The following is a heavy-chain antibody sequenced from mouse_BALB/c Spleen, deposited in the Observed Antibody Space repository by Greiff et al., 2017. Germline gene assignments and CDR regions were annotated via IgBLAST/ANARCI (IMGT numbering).Heavy chain of an antibody. Sequence: QVQLQQSGPELVKPGASVTMSCKASGYTFTDYVISWVKQRTGQGLEWIGEIYPGSGSTYYNEKFKGKATLTADKSSNTAYMQLSSLTSEDSAVYFCARHYYYGSSYDFDYWGQGTTLTVSS. CDR2: IYPGSGST. D-gene: IGHD1-1*01. J-gene: IGHJ2*01. CDR1: GYTFTDYV. V-gene: IGHV1-81*01. CDR3: ARHYYYGSSYDFDY.